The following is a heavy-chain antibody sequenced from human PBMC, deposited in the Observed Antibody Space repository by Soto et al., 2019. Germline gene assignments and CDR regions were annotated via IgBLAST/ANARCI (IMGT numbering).Heavy chain of an antibody. CDR1: GFTFSNAW. V-gene: IGHV3-15*01. D-gene: IGHD6-13*01. Sequence: EVQLAESGGGLVRPAGSLRLSCAASGFTFSNAWMSWVRQAPGKGLEWVGRIKSKTDGETTDYAAPVRGRFAISRDDSENTLYLQMNSLKTEDTAVYYCTTGRSAGLYWGRGTLVTVSS. CDR2: IKSKTDGETT. CDR3: TTGRSAGLY. J-gene: IGHJ4*02.